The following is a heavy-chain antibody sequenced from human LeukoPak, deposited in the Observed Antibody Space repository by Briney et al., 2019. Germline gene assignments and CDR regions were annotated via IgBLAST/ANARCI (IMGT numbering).Heavy chain of an antibody. J-gene: IGHJ4*02. CDR3: ARLSKLRYFDWLLTD. D-gene: IGHD3-9*01. V-gene: IGHV4-59*08. CDR1: GGSISSYY. CDR2: IYYSGST. Sequence: SETLSLTCTVSGGSISSYYWSWIRQPPGKGLEWIGYIYYSGSTNYNPSLKSRVAISVDTSKNQFSLKLSSVTAADTAVYYCARLSKLRYFDWLLTDWGQGTLVTVSS.